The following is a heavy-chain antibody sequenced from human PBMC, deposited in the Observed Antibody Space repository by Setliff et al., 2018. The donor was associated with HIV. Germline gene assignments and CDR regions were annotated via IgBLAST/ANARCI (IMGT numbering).Heavy chain of an antibody. J-gene: IGHJ6*02. V-gene: IGHV3-48*01. D-gene: IGHD2-2*01. Sequence: QPGGSLRLSCAASGFTFSSYSMNWVRQAPGKGLEWVSYISSSSSTIYYADSVKGRFTISRDNAKTSMYLQMNSLRAEDTAVYYCARGVVPDAMNGNFYYHVLDVWGQGATVTVSS. CDR1: GFTFSSYS. CDR3: ARGVVPDAMNGNFYYHVLDV. CDR2: ISSSSSTI.